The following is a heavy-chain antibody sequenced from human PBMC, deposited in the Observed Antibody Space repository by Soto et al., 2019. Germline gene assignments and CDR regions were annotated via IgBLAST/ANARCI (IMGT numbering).Heavy chain of an antibody. D-gene: IGHD6-6*01. J-gene: IGHJ5*02. CDR1: GGSFSGYY. CDR3: ARGRLRWYSSSSGWFDP. Sequence: SETLSLTCAVYGGSFSGYYWSWIRQPPGKGLEWIGEINHSGSTNYNPSLKSRVTISVDTSKNQFSLKLSSVTAADTAVYYCARGRLRWYSSSSGWFDPWGQGTLVTVSS. CDR2: INHSGST. V-gene: IGHV4-34*01.